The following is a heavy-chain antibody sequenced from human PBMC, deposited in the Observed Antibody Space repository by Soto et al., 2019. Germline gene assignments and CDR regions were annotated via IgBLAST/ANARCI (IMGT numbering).Heavy chain of an antibody. CDR3: AKDRTVGAMWSSYPDY. Sequence: QVQLVESGGGVVQPGRSLRLSCAASGFTFSSYGMHWVRQAPGKGLEWVAVISYDGSNKYYADSVKGRFTISRDNSKNTLYLQMNSLRAEDTAVYYCAKDRTVGAMWSSYPDYWGQGTLVTVSS. CDR1: GFTFSSYG. V-gene: IGHV3-30*18. J-gene: IGHJ4*02. CDR2: ISYDGSNK. D-gene: IGHD1-26*01.